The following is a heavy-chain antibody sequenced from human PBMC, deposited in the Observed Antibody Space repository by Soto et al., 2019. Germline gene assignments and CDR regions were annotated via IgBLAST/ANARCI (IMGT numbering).Heavy chain of an antibody. Sequence: SVKVCLNACGDSFTSYPICWLLQAPGQRLEWMGWINAGNGNTKYSQKFQGRVTITRDKSASTAYMELSPLRSEDTAVYYCASDPGYSYGYTWGQGTLVTVSS. CDR2: INAGNGNT. CDR1: GDSFTSYP. CDR3: ASDPGYSYGYT. D-gene: IGHD5-18*01. J-gene: IGHJ5*02. V-gene: IGHV1-3*01.